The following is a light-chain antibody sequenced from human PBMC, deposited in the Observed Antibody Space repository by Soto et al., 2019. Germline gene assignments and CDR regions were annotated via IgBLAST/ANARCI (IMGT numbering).Light chain of an antibody. Sequence: DIVLTQSPATLSLSPGERATLSCRASQSVRSSSAGYQQKPGQAPRLLIFGASTRATGSPARFSGSGYGTEFTLTISSLQSEDFAVYYCQQYNSWPLTFGGGTKVDIK. CDR3: QQYNSWPLT. J-gene: IGKJ4*01. V-gene: IGKV3-15*01. CDR1: QSVRSS. CDR2: GAS.